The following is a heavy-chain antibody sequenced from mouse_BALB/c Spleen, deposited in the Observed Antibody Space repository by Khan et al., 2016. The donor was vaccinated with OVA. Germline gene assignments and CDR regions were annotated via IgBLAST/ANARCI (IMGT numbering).Heavy chain of an antibody. CDR1: GYSITSEYA. CDR3: ARKDYYDYDPFPY. V-gene: IGHV3-2*02. J-gene: IGHJ3*01. D-gene: IGHD2-4*01. Sequence: EVKLEESGPGLVKPSQSLSLTCTVTGYSITSEYAWNWIRQFPGNKLEWMGYINYSGNTRFHPSLKSRTSITRDTSKNQFFLQLNSVTTEDTATYYCARKDYYDYDPFPYWGQGTLVTVSA. CDR2: INYSGNT.